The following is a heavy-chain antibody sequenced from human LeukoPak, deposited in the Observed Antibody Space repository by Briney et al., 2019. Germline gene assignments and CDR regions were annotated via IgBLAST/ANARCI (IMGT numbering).Heavy chain of an antibody. D-gene: IGHD3-10*01. J-gene: IGHJ6*03. Sequence: GGSLRLSCAASGFTFSSYGMHWVRQAPGKGLEWVAFIRYDGSNKYYADSVKGRFTISSDNSKNTLYLQMNSLRAEDTAVYYCARVLSGRGSLYDYYYYMDVWGKGTTVTISS. CDR1: GFTFSSYG. CDR3: ARVLSGRGSLYDYYYYMDV. CDR2: IRYDGSNK. V-gene: IGHV3-30*02.